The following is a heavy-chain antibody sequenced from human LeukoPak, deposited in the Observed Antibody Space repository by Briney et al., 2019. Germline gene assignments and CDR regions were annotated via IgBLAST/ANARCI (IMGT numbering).Heavy chain of an antibody. D-gene: IGHD6-19*01. J-gene: IGHJ6*03. V-gene: IGHV4-34*01. CDR1: GGSFSGYY. Sequence: SETLSLTCAVYGGSFSGYYWSWIRQPPGKGLEWIGEINHSGSTNYNPSLKSRVTISVDTSKNQFSLKLSSVTAADTAVYYCARLRSGWYNYYYYYMDVWGKGTTVTISS. CDR3: ARLRSGWYNYYYYYMDV. CDR2: INHSGST.